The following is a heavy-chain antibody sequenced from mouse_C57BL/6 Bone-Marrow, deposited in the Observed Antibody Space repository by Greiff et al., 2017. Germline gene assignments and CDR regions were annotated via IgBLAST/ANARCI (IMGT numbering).Heavy chain of an antibody. CDR2: IYPRSGNT. CDR1: GYTFTSYG. V-gene: IGHV1-81*01. D-gene: IGHD2-3*01. J-gene: IGHJ3*01. CDR3: ARWDGYLTWFAY. Sequence: VKLKQSGAELARPGASVKLSCKASGYTFTSYGISWVKQRTGQGLEWIGEIYPRSGNTYYNEKFKGKATLTADKSSSTAYMELRSLTSEDSAVYFCARWDGYLTWFAYWGQGTLVTVSA.